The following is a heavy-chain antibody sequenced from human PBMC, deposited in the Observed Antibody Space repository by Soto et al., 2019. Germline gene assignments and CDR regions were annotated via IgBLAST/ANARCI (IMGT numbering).Heavy chain of an antibody. CDR2: ISSSSSYT. CDR3: ARFREPGGYYSGWFDP. D-gene: IGHD3-22*01. J-gene: IGHJ5*02. Sequence: QVQLVESGGGLVKPGGSLRLSCAASGFTFSDYYMSWIRQAPGKGLEWVSYISSSSSYTNYADSVKGRFTISRDNAKNSLYLQMNSLRAEDTAVYYCARFREPGGYYSGWFDPWGQGTLVTVSS. CDR1: GFTFSDYY. V-gene: IGHV3-11*06.